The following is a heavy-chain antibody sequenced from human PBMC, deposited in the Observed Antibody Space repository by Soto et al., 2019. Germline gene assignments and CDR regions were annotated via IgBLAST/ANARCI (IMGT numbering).Heavy chain of an antibody. Sequence: QVQLVESGGGVVQPGRSLRLSCAASGFNFGTYGMHWVRQAPGKGLEWVAFIWSDGSSKYYADSVKGRFTISRDNSENTVYLQMKNLRVGDTAVYYCARPGLPSFENYYLDYWGQGTLVTVSS. J-gene: IGHJ4*02. D-gene: IGHD1-1*01. V-gene: IGHV3-33*01. CDR3: ARPGLPSFENYYLDY. CDR1: GFNFGTYG. CDR2: IWSDGSSK.